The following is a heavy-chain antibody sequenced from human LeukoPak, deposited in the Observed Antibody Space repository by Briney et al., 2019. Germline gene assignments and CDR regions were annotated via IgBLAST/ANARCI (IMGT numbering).Heavy chain of an antibody. V-gene: IGHV3-11*01. CDR1: GLTFSDYY. CDR3: AGGRYDFWSGMGVKYYYYGMDV. J-gene: IGHJ6*02. Sequence: GGSLRLSCAASGLTFSDYYMSWIRQAPGKGLEWVSYISSSGSTIYYADSVKGRFTISRDNAKNSLYLQMNSLRAEDTAVYYCAGGRYDFWSGMGVKYYYYGMDVWGQGTTVTVSS. D-gene: IGHD3-3*01. CDR2: ISSSGSTI.